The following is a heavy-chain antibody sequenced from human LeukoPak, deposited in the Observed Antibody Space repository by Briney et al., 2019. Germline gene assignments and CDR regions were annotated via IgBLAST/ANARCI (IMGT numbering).Heavy chain of an antibody. CDR1: GFTFSSYG. J-gene: IGHJ4*02. D-gene: IGHD5-18*01. CDR3: AKVRYTYGLMAYDS. Sequence: GGSLRLSFAASGFTFSSYGMHWVRQAPGKGLEWVAFIRYDGSNKYYADSVKGRFTIPRDNSKNTLYLQMYSLRAEDTAVYYCAKVRYTYGLMAYDSWGQGTLVTVSS. V-gene: IGHV3-30*02. CDR2: IRYDGSNK.